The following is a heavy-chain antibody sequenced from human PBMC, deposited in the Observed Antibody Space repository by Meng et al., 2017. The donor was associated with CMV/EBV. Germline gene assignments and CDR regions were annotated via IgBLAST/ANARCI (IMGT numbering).Heavy chain of an antibody. J-gene: IGHJ4*02. V-gene: IGHV4-34*01. Sequence: QVQLQQWGAGLLKLSATRSLTGAVYGGSFSGYSWSWIRQPPGKGLEWIGEINHSGSTNYNPSLKSRVTISVDTSKNQFSLKLSSVTAADTAVYYCASSLTYPDYWGQGTLVTVSS. CDR3: ASSLTYPDY. D-gene: IGHD2-15*01. CDR1: GGSFSGYS. CDR2: INHSGST.